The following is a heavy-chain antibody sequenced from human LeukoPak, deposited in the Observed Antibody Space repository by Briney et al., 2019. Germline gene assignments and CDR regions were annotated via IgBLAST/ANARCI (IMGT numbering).Heavy chain of an antibody. D-gene: IGHD6-13*01. J-gene: IGHJ4*02. CDR3: ARDEIAAAGRPPAY. CDR2: IWYDGSNK. V-gene: IGHV3-33*08. Sequence: GGSLRLSCAASGFTFSDYFMSWIRQAPGKGLEWVAVIWYDGSNKYYADSVKGRFTISRDNSKNTLYLQMNSLRAEDTAVYYCARDEIAAAGRPPAYWGQGTLVTVSS. CDR1: GFTFSDYF.